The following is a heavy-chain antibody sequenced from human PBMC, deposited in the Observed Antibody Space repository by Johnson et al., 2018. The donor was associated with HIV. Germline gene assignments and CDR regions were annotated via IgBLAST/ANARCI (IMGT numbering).Heavy chain of an antibody. CDR1: GFTFSSSW. D-gene: IGHD3-22*01. Sequence: QVQLVESGGGLVQPGGSLRVSCAASGFTFSSSWMSWVRQAPGKGLEWVAVIWYDGSNKYYADSVKGRFTISRDNSKNSLYLQMNSLRAEDTALYYCAKGNHYYDSMDAFDIWGQGTMVTVSS. CDR2: IWYDGSNK. V-gene: IGHV3-33*03. CDR3: AKGNHYYDSMDAFDI. J-gene: IGHJ3*02.